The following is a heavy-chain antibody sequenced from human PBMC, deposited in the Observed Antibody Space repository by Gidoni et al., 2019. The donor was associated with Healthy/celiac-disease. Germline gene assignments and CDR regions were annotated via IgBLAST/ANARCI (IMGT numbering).Heavy chain of an antibody. CDR3: AKHIVVVVAATPPTFDY. Sequence: EVQLVESGGGLVQPGGSLRLSCAASGFTFSSYAMGWVRQAPGKGLEWVSAISGSGGSTYYADSVKGRFTISRDNSKNTLYLQMNSLRAEDTAVYYCAKHIVVVVAATPPTFDYWGQGTLVTVSS. CDR2: ISGSGGST. CDR1: GFTFSSYA. J-gene: IGHJ4*02. D-gene: IGHD2-15*01. V-gene: IGHV3-23*04.